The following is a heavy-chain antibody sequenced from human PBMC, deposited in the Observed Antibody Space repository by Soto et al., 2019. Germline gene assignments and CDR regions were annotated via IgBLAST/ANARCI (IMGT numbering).Heavy chain of an antibody. CDR1: GFTFSSYS. CDR2: FRTSGDGGTT. Sequence: EVQLLESGGGLVQPGGSLRLSCAASGFTFSSYSMSWVRQAPGKGLEWVSGFRTSGDGGTTYYADYVKGRFTISRDNSKNTLFLQMNSLRAEDTAIYYCAKKVNPGSGSQYFDYWGQGTLVTVSS. J-gene: IGHJ4*02. D-gene: IGHD3-10*01. V-gene: IGHV3-23*01. CDR3: AKKVNPGSGSQYFDY.